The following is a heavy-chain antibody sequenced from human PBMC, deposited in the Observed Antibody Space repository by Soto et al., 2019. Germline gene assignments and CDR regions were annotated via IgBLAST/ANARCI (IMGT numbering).Heavy chain of an antibody. CDR3: AKLGPYGSESYSFRYNWIDP. D-gene: IGHD3-10*01. J-gene: IGHJ5*02. CDR2: IYSGGAT. V-gene: IGHV3-53*01. Sequence: EVQLVDSGGGLIQPGGSLRLSCAASGFSVSSSHMIWVRQAPGKGLEWVSVIYSGGATYYAVSVKGRFTISRDRSKNTVYLPMDGLRTEDTAVYHCAKLGPYGSESYSFRYNWIDPWGQGTLVTVSS. CDR1: GFSVSSSH.